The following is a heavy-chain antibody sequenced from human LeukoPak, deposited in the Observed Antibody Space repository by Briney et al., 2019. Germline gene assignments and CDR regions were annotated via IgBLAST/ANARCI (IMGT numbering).Heavy chain of an antibody. CDR2: INPNSGGT. CDR1: GYTFTGYY. V-gene: IGHV1-2*02. Sequence: ASVKVSCKASGYTFTGYYMHWVRQAPGQGLEWMGWINPNSGGTNYAQKFQGRVTMTRDMSTSTVYMELSSLRSEDTAVYYCARVSGVRSPPSQYNWFDPWGQGTLVTVSS. J-gene: IGHJ5*02. CDR3: ARVSGVRSPPSQYNWFDP. D-gene: IGHD3-10*01.